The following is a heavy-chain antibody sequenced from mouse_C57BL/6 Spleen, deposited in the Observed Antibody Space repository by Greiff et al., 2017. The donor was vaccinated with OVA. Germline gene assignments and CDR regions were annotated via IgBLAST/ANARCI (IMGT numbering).Heavy chain of an antibody. Sequence: QVQLKESGPGLVQPSQSLSITCTVSGFSLTSYGVHWVRQSPGKGLEWLGVIWSGGSTDYNAAFISRLSISKDNSKSQVFFKMNSLQADDTAIYYCARNRLRDAMDYWGQGTSVTVSS. J-gene: IGHJ4*01. D-gene: IGHD2-4*01. CDR3: ARNRLRDAMDY. CDR1: GFSLTSYG. CDR2: IWSGGST. V-gene: IGHV2-2*01.